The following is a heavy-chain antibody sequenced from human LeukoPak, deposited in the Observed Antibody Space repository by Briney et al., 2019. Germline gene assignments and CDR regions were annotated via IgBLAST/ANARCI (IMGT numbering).Heavy chain of an antibody. D-gene: IGHD3-22*01. CDR2: IYHSGTS. CDR1: GDSISSVYY. Sequence: PSETLSLTXAVSGDSISSVYYWGWIRQPPGKGLEWVGTIYHSGTSYYNPSLKSRVTISLDTSKNQFSLKLSSATAADTAVYYCARHQYYDSRGSHYYSYYYMDVWGKGTTVTVSS. J-gene: IGHJ6*03. CDR3: ARHQYYDSRGSHYYSYYYMDV. V-gene: IGHV4-38-2*01.